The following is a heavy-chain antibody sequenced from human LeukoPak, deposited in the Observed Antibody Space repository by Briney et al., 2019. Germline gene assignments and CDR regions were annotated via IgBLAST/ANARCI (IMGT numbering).Heavy chain of an antibody. CDR3: ASGGDYDILTGFDY. CDR1: GGTFSSYA. J-gene: IGHJ4*02. V-gene: IGHV1-69*06. Sequence: SVKVSCKASGGTFSSYAISWVRQAPGQGLEWMGGIIPIFGTANYAQKFQGRVTITADKSTSTAYMELSSLRSEDTAVYYCASGGDYDILTGFDYWGQGTLVTVSS. D-gene: IGHD3-9*01. CDR2: IIPIFGTA.